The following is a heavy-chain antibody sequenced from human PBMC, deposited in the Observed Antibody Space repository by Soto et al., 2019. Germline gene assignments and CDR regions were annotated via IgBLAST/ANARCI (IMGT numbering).Heavy chain of an antibody. Sequence: PSETLSLTCAVYGGSFSGYYWSWIRQPPGKGLEWIGEINHSGSTNYNPSLKSRVTISVDTSKNQFSLKLSSVTAADTAVYYCARGRTAAADYWGQGTLVTVSS. CDR3: ARGRTAAADY. J-gene: IGHJ4*02. CDR1: GGSFSGYY. CDR2: INHSGST. D-gene: IGHD2-2*01. V-gene: IGHV4-34*01.